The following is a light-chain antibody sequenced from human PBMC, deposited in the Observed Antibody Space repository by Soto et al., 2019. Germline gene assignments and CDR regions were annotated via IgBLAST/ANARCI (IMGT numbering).Light chain of an antibody. V-gene: IGKV3-20*01. CDR3: QQYVSSPWA. CDR1: QSVTNSF. J-gene: IGKJ1*01. CDR2: GAS. Sequence: EIVLAQSPGTLSLSPGERATLSCRASQSVTNSFLAWYLQKPGQAPRLLIYGASRRATGIPDRFTGSGSGTDFTLTISRLEPEDFAVYYCQQYVSSPWAFGQGTKVEI.